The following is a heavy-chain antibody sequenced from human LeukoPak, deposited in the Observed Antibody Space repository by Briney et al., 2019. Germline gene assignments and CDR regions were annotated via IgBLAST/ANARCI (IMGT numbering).Heavy chain of an antibody. D-gene: IGHD3-3*01. J-gene: IGHJ4*02. CDR2: IYHSGST. Sequence: SETLSLTCTVSGYSISSGYYWGWIRQPPGKGLEWIGSIYHSGSTYYNPSLKSRVTISVDTSKNQFSLKLSSVTAADTAVYYCARDGGSDYDFWSGYYFGISFDYWGQGTLVTVSS. V-gene: IGHV4-38-2*02. CDR1: GYSISSGYY. CDR3: ARDGGSDYDFWSGYYFGISFDY.